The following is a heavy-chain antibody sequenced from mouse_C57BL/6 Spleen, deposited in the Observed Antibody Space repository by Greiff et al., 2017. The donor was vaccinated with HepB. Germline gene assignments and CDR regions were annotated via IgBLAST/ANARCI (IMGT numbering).Heavy chain of an antibody. CDR2: ISYDGSN. CDR1: GYSITSGYS. CDR3: ARDLDYGDYYAMDY. Sequence: EVQLQESGPGLVKPSQSLSLTCSVTGYSITSGYSWTWIRQFPGNKLEWKGYISYDGSNNYNPSLKNRISITRDTSKNQFFLKLNSVTTEDTATYYCARDLDYGDYYAMDYWGHGTSVTVSS. D-gene: IGHD2-4*01. V-gene: IGHV3-6*01. J-gene: IGHJ4*01.